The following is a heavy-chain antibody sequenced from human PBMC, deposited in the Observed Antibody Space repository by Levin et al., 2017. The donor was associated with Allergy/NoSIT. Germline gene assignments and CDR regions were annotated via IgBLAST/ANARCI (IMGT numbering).Heavy chain of an antibody. CDR1: GGSISSGGYS. CDR3: ARVAGYSYGYYFAY. Sequence: LRLSCAVSGGSISSGGYSWSWIRQPPGKGLEWIGNIYLSGSTNDNPSLKSRVTMSVDRSKNQFSLKLSYVTAADTAVYYCARVAGYSYGYYFAYWGPGTLVTVSS. D-gene: IGHD5-18*01. V-gene: IGHV4-30-2*01. CDR2: IYLSGST. J-gene: IGHJ4*02.